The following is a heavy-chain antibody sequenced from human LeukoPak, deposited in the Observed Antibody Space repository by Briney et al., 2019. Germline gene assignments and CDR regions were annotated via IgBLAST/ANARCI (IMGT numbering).Heavy chain of an antibody. CDR1: GFTFSAYW. Sequence: PGGSLRLSCAASGFTFSAYWMIWVRQAPGKGLEWLANIKQDGSVKYFVDSVKGRFTISRDNAKNSLYLQMNSLRADDTAVYYCARDHHDSRGYYFVDYWGQGTLVTVSS. D-gene: IGHD3-22*01. J-gene: IGHJ4*02. V-gene: IGHV3-7*01. CDR2: IKQDGSVK. CDR3: ARDHHDSRGYYFVDY.